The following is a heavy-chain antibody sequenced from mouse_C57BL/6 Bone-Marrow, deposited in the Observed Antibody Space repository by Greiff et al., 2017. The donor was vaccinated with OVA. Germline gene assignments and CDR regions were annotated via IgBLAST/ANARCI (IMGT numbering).Heavy chain of an antibody. Sequence: VQLQQPGAELVMPGASVKLSCKASGYTFTSYWMHWVKQRPGQGLEWIGEIDPSDSYTNYNQKFKGKSTLTVDKSSSTAYMQLSSLTSEDSAVYYCARERIYYCNYNYFDYWGQGTTLTVSS. CDR1: GYTFTSYW. CDR2: IDPSDSYT. CDR3: ARERIYYCNYNYFDY. J-gene: IGHJ2*01. V-gene: IGHV1-69*01. D-gene: IGHD2-1*01.